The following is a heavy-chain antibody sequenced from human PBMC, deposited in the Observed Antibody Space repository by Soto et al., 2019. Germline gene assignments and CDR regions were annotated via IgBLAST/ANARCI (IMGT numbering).Heavy chain of an antibody. Sequence: QVQLQESGPGLVKPSQTLSLTCTVSGGSISGGGYYWSWIRQYPGKGLEWIGYINYSGTTHYTPSLKSRVSISIDTSKNQVSLRLNSVTAADTAVYYCARAAVDIVATILDYWGQGVLVTVSA. CDR2: INYSGTT. J-gene: IGHJ4*02. D-gene: IGHD5-12*01. V-gene: IGHV4-31*03. CDR1: GGSISGGGYY. CDR3: ARAAVDIVATILDY.